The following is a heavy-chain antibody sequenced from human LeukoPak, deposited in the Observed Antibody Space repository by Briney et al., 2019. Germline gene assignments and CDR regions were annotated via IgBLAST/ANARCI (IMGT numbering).Heavy chain of an antibody. CDR3: ASGDYYGSGSYYKFGY. D-gene: IGHD3-10*01. CDR2: IKTDGSRT. J-gene: IGHJ4*02. CDR1: GFTFSNYW. Sequence: GGSLRLSCVASGFTFSNYWMHWVRQAPGKGLVWVSRIKTDGSRTNYADSVKGRFTISRDNAKNSLYLQMNSLRAEDTAVYYCASGDYYGSGSYYKFGYWGQGTLVTVSS. V-gene: IGHV3-74*01.